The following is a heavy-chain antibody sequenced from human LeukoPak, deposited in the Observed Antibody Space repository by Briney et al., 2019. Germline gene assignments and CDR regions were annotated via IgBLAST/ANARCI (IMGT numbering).Heavy chain of an antibody. D-gene: IGHD3-10*01. CDR3: AREITCPDGTDCSCMDV. Sequence: GGSLRLSCAASGITLSPYWMHWVRQIPGKGLAWVSRINSDGCSTAYANSVKGRFTISRDNANNMLYLQMNTLRADDTAVYYCAREITCPDGTDCSCMDVWGKGSTVTVSS. CDR2: INSDGCST. J-gene: IGHJ6*03. V-gene: IGHV3-74*01. CDR1: GITLSPYW.